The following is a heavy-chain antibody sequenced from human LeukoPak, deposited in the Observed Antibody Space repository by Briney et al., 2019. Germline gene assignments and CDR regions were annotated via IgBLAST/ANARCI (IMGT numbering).Heavy chain of an antibody. CDR3: ARDKKIGESSEIDY. D-gene: IGHD3-10*01. CDR2: INRDGSTT. Sequence: GGSLRLSCAASGFTFSNYWVHWVRQAPGKGLVWVSRINRDGSTTKYADSVKGRFTVSRDNAKNTLNLQMNSLRAEDTAVYYCARDKKIGESSEIDYWGQGTLVSLSS. V-gene: IGHV3-74*03. CDR1: GFTFSNYW. J-gene: IGHJ4*02.